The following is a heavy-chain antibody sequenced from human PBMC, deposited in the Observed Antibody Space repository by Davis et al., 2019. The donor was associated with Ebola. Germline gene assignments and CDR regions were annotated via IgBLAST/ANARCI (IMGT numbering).Heavy chain of an antibody. D-gene: IGHD5-18*01. V-gene: IGHV3-30*04. CDR3: AKGGYSYEFDP. Sequence: GGSLRLSCAASGFTFSSYAMHWVRQAPGKGLEWVAVISYDGSNKYYADSVKGRFTISRDNSKNTLYLQMNSLRAEDTAVYYCAKGGYSYEFDPWGQGTLVTVSS. CDR2: ISYDGSNK. J-gene: IGHJ5*02. CDR1: GFTFSSYA.